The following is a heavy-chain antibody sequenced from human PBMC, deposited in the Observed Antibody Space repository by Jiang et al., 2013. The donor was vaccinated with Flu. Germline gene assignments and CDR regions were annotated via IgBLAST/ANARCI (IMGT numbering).Heavy chain of an antibody. Sequence: MHWVRQAPGQGLEWMGIINPSGGSTSYAQKFQGRVTMTRDTSTSTVYMELSSLRSEDTAVYYCARDRAKYGFDYWGQGTLVTVSS. D-gene: IGHD4/OR15-4a*01. V-gene: IGHV1-46*01. J-gene: IGHJ4*02. CDR3: ARDRAKYGFDY. CDR2: INPSGGST.